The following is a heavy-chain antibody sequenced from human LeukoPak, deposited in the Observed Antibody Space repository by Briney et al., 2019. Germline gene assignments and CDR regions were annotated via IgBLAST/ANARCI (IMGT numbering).Heavy chain of an antibody. J-gene: IGHJ4*02. V-gene: IGHV4-59*01. CDR3: ARVASSGLRYYFDY. CDR2: IYDSGST. D-gene: IGHD3-22*01. CDR1: GGSISSYY. Sequence: PSETLSLTCTVSGGSISSYYWSWIRQPPGKGLEWIGYIYDSGSTNYNPSLKSRVTISLETSKNQFPLSLSSLNAADTAVYYCARVASSGLRYYFDYWGQGTLVTVSS.